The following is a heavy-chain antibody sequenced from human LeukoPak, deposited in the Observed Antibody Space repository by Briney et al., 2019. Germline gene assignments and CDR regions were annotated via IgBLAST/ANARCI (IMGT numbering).Heavy chain of an antibody. J-gene: IGHJ4*02. V-gene: IGHV3-21*01. D-gene: IGHD4-17*01. CDR1: GFTFSSYS. CDR3: ARDFALRRKGGDY. Sequence: GGSLRLSCAASGFTFSSYSMNWVRQAPGKGLEWVSSISSSSGYIYYADSVKGRFTISRDNAKNSLYLQMNSLRAEDTAVYYCARDFALRRKGGDYWGQGTLVTVSS. CDR2: ISSSSGYI.